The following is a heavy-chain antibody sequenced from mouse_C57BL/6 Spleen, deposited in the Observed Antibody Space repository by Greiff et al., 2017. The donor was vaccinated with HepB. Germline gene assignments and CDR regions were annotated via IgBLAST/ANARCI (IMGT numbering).Heavy chain of an antibody. D-gene: IGHD2-2*01. CDR2: INPSSGYT. V-gene: IGHV1-7*01. Sequence: VQLQQSGAELAKPGASVKLSCKASGYTFPSYWMHWVKQRPGQGLEWIGYINPSSGYTKYNQKFKDKATLTAVKSSSTAYMQLSSLTYEDSAVYYCSSYYADDGAWFAYWGQGTLLTVSS. J-gene: IGHJ3*01. CDR3: SSYYADDGAWFAY. CDR1: GYTFPSYW.